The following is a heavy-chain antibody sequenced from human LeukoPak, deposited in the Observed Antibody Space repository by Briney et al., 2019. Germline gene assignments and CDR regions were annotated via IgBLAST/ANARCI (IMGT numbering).Heavy chain of an antibody. J-gene: IGHJ4*02. D-gene: IGHD3-10*01. CDR2: IDYSGST. CDR3: ARDIDYYGSGSYYD. CDR1: GGSVSLGSSY. Sequence: PSETLSLTCTVSGGSVSLGSSYWIWIRQPPGKGLEWYGYIDYSGSTNYNPSLKSRGTISVDTSKNQFSLKLSSVTAADTAVYSCARDIDYYGSGSYYDWGQGTLVTVSS. V-gene: IGHV4-61*01.